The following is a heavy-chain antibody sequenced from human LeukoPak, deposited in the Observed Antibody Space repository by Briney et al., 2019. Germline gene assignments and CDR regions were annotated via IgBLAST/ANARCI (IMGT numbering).Heavy chain of an antibody. CDR3: AKAPVTTCRGAYCYPFDY. CDR1: GFIVRSNH. J-gene: IGHJ4*02. CDR2: TYSGDTT. D-gene: IGHD2-21*01. V-gene: IGHV3-53*01. Sequence: GGSLRLSCAAFGFIVRSNHINWVRQAPGKGLEWVSITYSGDTTYYADSVKGRFTISRDSSKNTLFLQMNRLRPEDAAVYYCAKAPVTTCRGAYCYPFDYWGQGTLVTVSS.